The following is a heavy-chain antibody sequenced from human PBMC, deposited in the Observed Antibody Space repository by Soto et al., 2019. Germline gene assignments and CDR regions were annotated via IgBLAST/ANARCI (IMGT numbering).Heavy chain of an antibody. Sequence: PGGSLRLSCAASGFTFSSYSMNWVRQAPGKGLEWVSSISSSSSYIYYADSVKGRFTISRDNAKNSLYLQMNSLRAEDTAVYYCARDPFTFGGVHNWFDPWGQGTLVTVSS. J-gene: IGHJ5*02. D-gene: IGHD3-16*01. CDR2: ISSSSSYI. V-gene: IGHV3-21*01. CDR1: GFTFSSYS. CDR3: ARDPFTFGGVHNWFDP.